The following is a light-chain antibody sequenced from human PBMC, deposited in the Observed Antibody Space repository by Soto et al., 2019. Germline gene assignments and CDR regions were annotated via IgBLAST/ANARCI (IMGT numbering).Light chain of an antibody. CDR3: QQYMWT. V-gene: IGKV1-5*03. J-gene: IGKJ1*01. CDR1: DSISSW. CDR2: KAS. Sequence: GDRVTITCRASDSISSWLAWYQQKPGKAPKLLIYKASNLASGVPSRFSVSGSGTEFTLTISSLQPDDSATYYCQQYMWTFGQGTKVDIK.